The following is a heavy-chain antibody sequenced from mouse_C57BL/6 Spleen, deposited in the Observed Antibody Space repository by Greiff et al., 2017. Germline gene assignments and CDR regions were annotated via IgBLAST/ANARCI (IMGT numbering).Heavy chain of an antibody. CDR3: ASSHYDYPAWFAY. Sequence: VQLQQPGAELVKPGASVKMSCKASGYTFTSYWITWVKQRPGQGLEWIGDIYPGSGSTNYNEKFKSKATLTVDTSSSTAYMQRSSLTSEDSAVYYGASSHYDYPAWFAYWGQGTLVTVSA. CDR1: GYTFTSYW. CDR2: IYPGSGST. D-gene: IGHD2-4*01. J-gene: IGHJ3*01. V-gene: IGHV1-55*01.